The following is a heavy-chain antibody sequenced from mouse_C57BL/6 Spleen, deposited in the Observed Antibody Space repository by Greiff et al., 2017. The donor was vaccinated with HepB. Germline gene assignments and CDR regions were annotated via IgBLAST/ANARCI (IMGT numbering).Heavy chain of an antibody. J-gene: IGHJ1*03. D-gene: IGHD1-1*01. V-gene: IGHV2-9-1*01. CDR2: IWTGGGT. CDR1: GFSLTSYA. CDR3: ARNRERYGSSYWYFDV. Sequence: VQRVESGPGLVAPSQSLSITCTVSGFSLTSYAISWVRQPPGKGLEWLGVIWTGGGTNYNSALKSRLSISKDNSKSQVFLKMNSLQTDDTARYYCARNRERYGSSYWYFDVWGTGTTVTVSS.